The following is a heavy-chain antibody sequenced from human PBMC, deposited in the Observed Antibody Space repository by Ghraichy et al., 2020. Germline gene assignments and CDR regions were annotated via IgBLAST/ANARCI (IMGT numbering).Heavy chain of an antibody. CDR1: GDSMDNYY. CDR3: ARGVFASRSTDY. D-gene: IGHD2-8*01. Sequence: GSLRLSCTVPGDSMDNYYWSWIRQSPGKGLEWIGYIYHSGNTKYNPSLKSRVSLSIDTSRNQFSLKMSSLTTAATAVYYCARGVFASRSTDYLGQGTLGPVSP. CDR2: IYHSGNT. V-gene: IGHV4-59*01. J-gene: IGHJ4*02.